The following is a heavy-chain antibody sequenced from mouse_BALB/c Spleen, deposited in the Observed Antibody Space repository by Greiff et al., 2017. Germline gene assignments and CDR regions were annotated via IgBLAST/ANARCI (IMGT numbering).Heavy chain of an antibody. CDR1: GYSFTSYW. CDR3: TRSWDRAMDY. CDR2: IYPGNSDT. J-gene: IGHJ4*01. D-gene: IGHD4-1*01. Sequence: VHVKQSGTVLARPGASVKMSCKASGYSFTSYWMHWVKQRPGQGLEWIGAIYPGNSDTSYNQKFKGKAKLTAVTSASTAYMELSSLTNEDSAVYYCTRSWDRAMDYWGQGTSVTVSS. V-gene: IGHV1-5*01.